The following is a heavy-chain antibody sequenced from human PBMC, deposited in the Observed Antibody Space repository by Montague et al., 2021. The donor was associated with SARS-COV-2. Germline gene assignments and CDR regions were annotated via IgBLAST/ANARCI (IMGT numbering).Heavy chain of an antibody. Sequence: SETLSLTCAVYGGSFSGHYWNWIRQPPGKGLEWIGEINHSGSTNNNPSLKSRVTMSVDTSKNQFSLKLSSVTAADTAVYYCARGARQSSVFRLESFDYWGQGTLVTVSS. CDR3: ARGARQSSVFRLESFDY. CDR1: GGSFSGHY. CDR2: INHSGST. V-gene: IGHV4-34*01. D-gene: IGHD3-10*01. J-gene: IGHJ4*02.